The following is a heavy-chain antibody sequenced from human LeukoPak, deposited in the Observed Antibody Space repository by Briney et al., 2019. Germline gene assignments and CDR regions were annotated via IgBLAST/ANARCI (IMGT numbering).Heavy chain of an antibody. J-gene: IGHJ4*02. Sequence: GGSLRLSCAASGFTFSSYSMNWVRQAPGKGLEWVSYISSSSSTIYYADSVKGRFTISRDNAKNSLYLQMNSLRAEDTAVYYCAHIARYRGNDYWGQGTLVTVSS. CDR3: AHIARYRGNDY. D-gene: IGHD3-16*02. CDR1: GFTFSSYS. V-gene: IGHV3-48*01. CDR2: ISSSSSTI.